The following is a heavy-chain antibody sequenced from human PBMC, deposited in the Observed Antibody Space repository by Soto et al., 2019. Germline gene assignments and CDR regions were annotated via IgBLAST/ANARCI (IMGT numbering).Heavy chain of an antibody. D-gene: IGHD4-17*01. Sequence: SETLSLTCSVSGGYISSYYWSWIRQPPGKGLECIGYFFYSGNTNYNPSLRSRVTISVDTSKNQFSLKLRSVTPADTAVYYCARDSGYGDPFDYWGQGTLVTVSS. CDR2: FFYSGNT. CDR3: ARDSGYGDPFDY. V-gene: IGHV4-59*01. J-gene: IGHJ4*02. CDR1: GGYISSYY.